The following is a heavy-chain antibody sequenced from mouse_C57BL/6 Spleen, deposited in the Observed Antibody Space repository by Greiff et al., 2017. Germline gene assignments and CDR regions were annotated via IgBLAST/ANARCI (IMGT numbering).Heavy chain of an antibody. J-gene: IGHJ2*01. D-gene: IGHD1-1*01. V-gene: IGHV1-53*01. CDR3: ARSTTVVLDY. CDR1: GYTFTSYW. Sequence: VQLQQPGTELVKPGASVKLSCKASGYTFTSYWMHWVKQRPGQGLEWIGNINPSNGGTNYNEKFKSKATFTADTSSNTAYMQLSSLTTEDSAIYYCARSTTVVLDYWGQGTTLTVSS. CDR2: INPSNGGT.